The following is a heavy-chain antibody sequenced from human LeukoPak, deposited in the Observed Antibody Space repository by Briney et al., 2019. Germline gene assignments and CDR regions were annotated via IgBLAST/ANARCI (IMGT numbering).Heavy chain of an antibody. CDR3: ARDLGGQQWLVREDY. J-gene: IGHJ4*02. D-gene: IGHD6-19*01. V-gene: IGHV1-2*06. Sequence: ASVKVSCKASGYTFTGYYMLWVRQAPGQGLEWMGRINPNSGGTNYAQKFQGRVTMTRDTSISTAYMELSRLRSDDTAVYYCARDLGGQQWLVREDYWGQGTLVTVSS. CDR1: GYTFTGYY. CDR2: INPNSGGT.